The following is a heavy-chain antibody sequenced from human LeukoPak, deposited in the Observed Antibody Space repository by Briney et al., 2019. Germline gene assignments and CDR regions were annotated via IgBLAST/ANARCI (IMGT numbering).Heavy chain of an antibody. CDR1: GYSFTSYW. CDR3: ARSCRDGYRDFDY. Sequence: GESLKISCKGSGYSFTSYWIGWVRQMPGKGLEWMGIIYPGDSNTRYSPSFQGQVTISADKSISTAYLQWSSLKASDTAMYCCARSCRDGYRDFDYWGQGTLVTVSS. CDR2: IYPGDSNT. V-gene: IGHV5-51*01. D-gene: IGHD5-24*01. J-gene: IGHJ4*02.